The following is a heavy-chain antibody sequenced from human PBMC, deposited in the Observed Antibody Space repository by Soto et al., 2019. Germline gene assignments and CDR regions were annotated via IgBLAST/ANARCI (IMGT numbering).Heavy chain of an antibody. D-gene: IGHD3-3*01. J-gene: IGHJ6*02. Sequence: GGSLRLSCAASGFTFSSYAMSWVRQAPGKGLEWVSAISGSGGSTYYADSVKGRFTISRDNSKNTLYLQMNSLRAEDTAVYYCAKALNSYYDFWSGYLSYNTDNYYYGMDVWGQGTTVTVSS. CDR2: ISGSGGST. CDR1: GFTFSSYA. CDR3: AKALNSYYDFWSGYLSYNTDNYYYGMDV. V-gene: IGHV3-23*01.